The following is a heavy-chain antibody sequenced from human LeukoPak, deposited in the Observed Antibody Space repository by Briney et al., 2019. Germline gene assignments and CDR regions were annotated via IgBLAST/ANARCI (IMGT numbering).Heavy chain of an antibody. J-gene: IGHJ4*02. CDR3: ARDPSSGWHDY. V-gene: IGHV1-18*01. CDR2: ISAYNGNT. CDR1: GYTFTSYG. D-gene: IGHD6-19*01. Sequence: ASVKVSCTASGYTFTSYGISWVRQAPGQGLEWMGWISAYNGNTNYAQKLQGRVTMTTDTSTSTAYMELRSLRSGDTAVYYCARDPSSGWHDYWGQGTLVTVSS.